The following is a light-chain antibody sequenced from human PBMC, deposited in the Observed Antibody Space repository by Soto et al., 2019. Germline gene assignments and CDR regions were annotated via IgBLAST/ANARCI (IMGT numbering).Light chain of an antibody. Sequence: SYELTQPPSVSVSTGQTARITCSGDALPKQYAHWYQQKPGQAPVLVIYKDSERPSGIPERFSGSSSGTTVTLTISGVQAEDEADDYCQSADSSGTYGFGTGTKLTVL. V-gene: IGLV3-25*02. J-gene: IGLJ1*01. CDR1: ALPKQY. CDR2: KDS. CDR3: QSADSSGTYG.